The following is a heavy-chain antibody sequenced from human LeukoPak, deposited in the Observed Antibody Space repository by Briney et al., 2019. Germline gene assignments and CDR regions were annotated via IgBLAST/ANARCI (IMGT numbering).Heavy chain of an antibody. CDR1: GYTFTGYY. J-gene: IGHJ6*03. CDR2: INPNSGGT. Sequence: ASVKVSCKASGYTFTGYYMHWVRQAPGQGLEWMGWINPNSGGTNYAQKFQGRVTMTRDTSNSTAYMELSRLRSDDTAVYYCARTTTVTTYYYYYYYMDVWGKGTTVTVSS. D-gene: IGHD4-17*01. V-gene: IGHV1-2*02. CDR3: ARTTTVTTYYYYYYYMDV.